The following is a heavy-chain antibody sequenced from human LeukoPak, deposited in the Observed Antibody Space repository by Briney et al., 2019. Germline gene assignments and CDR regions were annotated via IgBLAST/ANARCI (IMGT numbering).Heavy chain of an antibody. V-gene: IGHV1-3*03. J-gene: IGHJ5*02. CDR3: ARGAKFRSYGSGTYYTSLLFDP. D-gene: IGHD3-10*01. CDR1: GYTFTSYG. CDR2: INDGNGNT. Sequence: ASVKVSCKASGYTFTSYGISWVRQAPGQRLEWMGCINDGNGNTKYSQEFQGRVTITRDTSASTAYMELSSLRSEDMAVYYCARGAKFRSYGSGTYYTSLLFDPWGQGTLVTVSS.